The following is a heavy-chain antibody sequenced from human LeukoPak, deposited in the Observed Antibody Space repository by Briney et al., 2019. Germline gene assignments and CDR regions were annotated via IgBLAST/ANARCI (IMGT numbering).Heavy chain of an antibody. Sequence: GGSLRLSCAASGFTFSSYWMSWVRQAPGKGLEWVANIKQDGSEKYYVDSVKGRFTISRDNAKNSLYLQMNSLRAEDTAIYYCANWDHCSGGSCTLYYFDYWGRGTLVTVSS. D-gene: IGHD2-15*01. V-gene: IGHV3-7*03. CDR1: GFTFSSYW. J-gene: IGHJ4*02. CDR3: ANWDHCSGGSCTLYYFDY. CDR2: IKQDGSEK.